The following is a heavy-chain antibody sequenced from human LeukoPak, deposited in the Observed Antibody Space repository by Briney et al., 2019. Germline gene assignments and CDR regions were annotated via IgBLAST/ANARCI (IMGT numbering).Heavy chain of an antibody. CDR1: GFTFSSSW. CDR3: ARDPGASAWGGFDI. Sequence: GGSLRLSCAASGFTFSSSWMSWVRQAPGKGLEWVANIKPDGGDKYYVASMKGRFTISRDNTKNSLYLQMNSLRVEDTAVYYCARDPGASAWGGFDIWGQGTMVTVSS. CDR2: IKPDGGDK. J-gene: IGHJ3*02. D-gene: IGHD7-27*01. V-gene: IGHV3-7*01.